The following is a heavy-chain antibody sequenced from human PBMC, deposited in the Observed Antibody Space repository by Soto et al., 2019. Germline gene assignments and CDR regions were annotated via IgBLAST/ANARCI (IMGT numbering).Heavy chain of an antibody. CDR1: GYSFTSYW. D-gene: IGHD5-12*01. V-gene: IGHV5-51*01. J-gene: IGHJ3*02. CDR3: ARPSGDGYNYLARAFDI. Sequence: PGVSLKISWKGAGYSFTSYWIGWVRQKPGKGLEWMGIIYPGDSDTRYSPSFQGQVTISADKSISTAYLQWSSLKASDTAMYYCARPSGDGYNYLARAFDIWGQGTMVTVSS. CDR2: IYPGDSDT.